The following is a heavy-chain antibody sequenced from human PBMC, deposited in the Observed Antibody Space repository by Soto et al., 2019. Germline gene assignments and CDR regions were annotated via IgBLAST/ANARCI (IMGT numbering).Heavy chain of an antibody. V-gene: IGHV1-69*12. CDR1: GGTFSSYA. D-gene: IGHD3-22*01. J-gene: IGHJ4*02. Sequence: QVQLVQSGAEVKKPGSSVKVSCKASGGTFSSYAISWVRQAPGQGLEWMGGIIPIFGTANYAQKFQGRVTITADESTLTDXMELSSLRSEDTAVYYCARNGGMIRSGYKDPPFDYWGQGTLVTVSS. CDR2: IIPIFGTA. CDR3: ARNGGMIRSGYKDPPFDY.